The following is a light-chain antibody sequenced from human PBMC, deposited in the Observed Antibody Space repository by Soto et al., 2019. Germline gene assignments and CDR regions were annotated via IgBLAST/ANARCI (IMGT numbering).Light chain of an antibody. J-gene: IGKJ1*01. CDR3: QQDYSSPWT. V-gene: IGKV4-1*01. CDR1: QSVFSNSNNKKY. Sequence: DIVMTQSADSLAVSLGERATINCKSSQSVFSNSNNKKYLAWYQQKPGQPPKLLIHWASIRESGVPDRFSGSGSWTDFTLTINSLQAEDVSVYYCQQDYSSPWTFGQGTKVEIK. CDR2: WAS.